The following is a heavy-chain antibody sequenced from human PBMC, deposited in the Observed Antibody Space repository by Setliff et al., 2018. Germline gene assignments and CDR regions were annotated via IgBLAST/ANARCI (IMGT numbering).Heavy chain of an antibody. Sequence: ASVKVSCKASGYTFTSYDINWVRQATGRGLEWMGWMNPNSGNTGYAQKFQGRVTMTRNTSISTAYMELSSLRSEDTAVYYCARGRERDYNFWSGYYTYYYGMDVWGQGTTVTVSS. D-gene: IGHD3-3*01. CDR2: MNPNSGNT. J-gene: IGHJ6*02. CDR1: GYTFTSYD. CDR3: ARGRERDYNFWSGYYTYYYGMDV. V-gene: IGHV1-8*02.